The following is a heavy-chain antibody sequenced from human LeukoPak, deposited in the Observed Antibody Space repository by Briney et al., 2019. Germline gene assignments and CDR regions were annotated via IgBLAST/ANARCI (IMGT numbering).Heavy chain of an antibody. V-gene: IGHV4-4*07. CDR3: AGEIAVADHFDY. CDR1: GGSLSSYY. J-gene: IGHJ4*02. CDR2: IYTSGST. Sequence: SETLSLTCTVSGGSLSSYYWSWLRQPARKGLEWIGRIYTSGSTNYNPSLKSRVTMSVDTSKNQFSLKLSSVTAADTAVYYCAGEIAVADHFDYWGQGTLVTVSS. D-gene: IGHD6-19*01.